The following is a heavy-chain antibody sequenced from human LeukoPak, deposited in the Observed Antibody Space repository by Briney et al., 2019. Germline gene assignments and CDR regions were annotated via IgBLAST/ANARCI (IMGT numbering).Heavy chain of an antibody. V-gene: IGHV3-33*01. CDR3: ARDSYQDYYGRFDP. Sequence: GGSLTLSCAASGFSFSNHGMHWVRQAPGKSLEWVAVIWDDGNNKRYANSVNGRFTISRDNSENTLYLQMNSLTAEDTAMYYCARDSYQDYYGRFDPWGQGTLVIVSS. CDR2: IWDDGNNK. J-gene: IGHJ5*02. CDR1: GFSFSNHG. D-gene: IGHD3-10*01.